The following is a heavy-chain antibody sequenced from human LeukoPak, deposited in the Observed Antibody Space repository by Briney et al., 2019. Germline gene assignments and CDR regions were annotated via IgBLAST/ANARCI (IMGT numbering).Heavy chain of an antibody. CDR3: ASTGSLVRGITDY. J-gene: IGHJ4*02. D-gene: IGHD3-10*01. V-gene: IGHV1-69*06. Sequence: SVKVSCKASGGTFSSYAISWVRQAPGQGLEWMGGIIPIFGTANYAQKFQGRVTITADKSTSTAYMELSSLRSEDTAVYYCASTGSLVRGITDYWGQGTLVTVSS. CDR2: IIPIFGTA. CDR1: GGTFSSYA.